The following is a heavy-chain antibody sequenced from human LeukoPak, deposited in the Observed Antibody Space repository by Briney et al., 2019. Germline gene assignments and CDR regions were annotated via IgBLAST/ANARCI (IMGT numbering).Heavy chain of an antibody. D-gene: IGHD3-16*02. V-gene: IGHV4-4*02. Sequence: SGTLSLTCAVSGGSISSSNWWSWVRPPPGKGLEWIGEIYHSGSTNYNPSLKSRVTISVDKSKNQFSLKLSSVTAADTAVYYCARGGYDYVWGSYRVFDYWGQGTLVTVSS. J-gene: IGHJ4*02. CDR2: IYHSGST. CDR3: ARGGYDYVWGSYRVFDY. CDR1: GGSISSSNW.